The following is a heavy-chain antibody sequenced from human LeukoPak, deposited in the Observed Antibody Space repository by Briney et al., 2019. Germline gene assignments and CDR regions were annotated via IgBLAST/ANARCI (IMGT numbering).Heavy chain of an antibody. D-gene: IGHD2-21*02. CDR2: FASSGTS. CDR1: GDSLNTYY. V-gene: IGHV4-59*01. J-gene: IGHJ5*02. Sequence: SETLSLTCTVSGDSLNTYYWTWIRQTPGKALEWIGFFASSGTSNYNPSLKSRVSISIEKSKNQFSLALTSVTPADTAVYYCARVVRGVVTSNWFDPWGQGTLVSVSS. CDR3: ARVVRGVVTSNWFDP.